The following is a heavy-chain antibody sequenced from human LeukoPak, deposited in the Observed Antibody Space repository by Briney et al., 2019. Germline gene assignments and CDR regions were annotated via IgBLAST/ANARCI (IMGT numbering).Heavy chain of an antibody. D-gene: IGHD1-26*01. Sequence: PGGSLRLSCAASGFTLSSYSMNWVRQAPGKGLEWVSSISSSSSYIYYADSVKGRFTISRDNAKNSLYLQMNSLRAEDTAVYYCAKASSGSYYAFDIWGQGTMVTVSS. CDR3: AKASSGSYYAFDI. J-gene: IGHJ3*02. V-gene: IGHV3-21*01. CDR1: GFTLSSYS. CDR2: ISSSSSYI.